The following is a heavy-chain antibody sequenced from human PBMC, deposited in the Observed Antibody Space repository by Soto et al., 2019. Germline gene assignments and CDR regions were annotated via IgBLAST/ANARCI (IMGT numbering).Heavy chain of an antibody. CDR3: ARENKGVPAAITYYYYYYMDV. Sequence: ASVKVSCKASGYTFTSYGISWVRQAPGQGLEWMGWISAYNGNTNYAQKLQGRVTMTTDTSTSTAYMELRSLRSDDTAVYYCARENKGVPAAITYYYYYYMDVWGKGTTLTVSS. CDR1: GYTFTSYG. V-gene: IGHV1-18*01. J-gene: IGHJ6*03. CDR2: ISAYNGNT. D-gene: IGHD2-2*02.